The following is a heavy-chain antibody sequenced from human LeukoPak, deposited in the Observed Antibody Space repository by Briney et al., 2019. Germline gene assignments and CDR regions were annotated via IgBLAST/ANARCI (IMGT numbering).Heavy chain of an antibody. CDR1: GFTFSSYA. J-gene: IGHJ4*02. V-gene: IGHV3-23*01. Sequence: RSGGSLRLSCAASGFTFSSYAMSWVRQAPGKGLEWVSAISGSGGSTYYADSVKGRFTISRDNSKNTLYLQMNSLRAEGTAVYYCAKARSISGIFGVVIIFPFDYWGQGTLVTVSS. CDR2: ISGSGGST. CDR3: AKARSISGIFGVVIIFPFDY. D-gene: IGHD3-3*01.